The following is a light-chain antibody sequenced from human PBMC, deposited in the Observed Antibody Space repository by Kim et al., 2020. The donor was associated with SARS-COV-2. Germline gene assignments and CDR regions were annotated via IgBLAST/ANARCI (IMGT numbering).Light chain of an antibody. CDR1: QSINTD. CDR2: DAS. CDR3: QQSTNWPLT. J-gene: IGKJ4*01. Sequence: LPPGQRATLSCRASQSINTDLGWYQQKPGQAPRLLISDASNRATDIPARFSGSGSATDFTLTISSLEPEDFAVYYCQQSTNWPLTFGGGTKVDIK. V-gene: IGKV3-11*01.